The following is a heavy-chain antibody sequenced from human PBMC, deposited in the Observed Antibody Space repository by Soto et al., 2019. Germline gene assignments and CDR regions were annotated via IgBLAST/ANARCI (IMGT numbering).Heavy chain of an antibody. V-gene: IGHV1-69*13. CDR3: ARAPRWLPYSTYGMDV. Sequence: SVKVSCKASGGTFSSYAISWVRQAPGQGLEWMGGIIPIFGTANYAQKFQGRVTITADESTSTAYMELSSLRSEDTAVYYCARAPRWLPYSTYGMDVWGQGTTVTVSS. CDR2: IIPIFGTA. D-gene: IGHD5-12*01. CDR1: GGTFSSYA. J-gene: IGHJ6*02.